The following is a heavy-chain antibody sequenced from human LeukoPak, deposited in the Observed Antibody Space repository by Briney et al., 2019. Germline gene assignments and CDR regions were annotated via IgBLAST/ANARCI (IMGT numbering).Heavy chain of an antibody. Sequence: ASVKVSCKVSGYTLTGLSMHWVRQAPGKGLEWMGGFDPEDGETIYAQKFQGRVTMTEDTSTDTAYMELSSLRSEDTAVYYCAVGYCTNGVCYTIGYWGQGTLVTVSS. D-gene: IGHD2-8*01. CDR1: GYTLTGLS. CDR3: AVGYCTNGVCYTIGY. V-gene: IGHV1-24*01. CDR2: FDPEDGET. J-gene: IGHJ4*02.